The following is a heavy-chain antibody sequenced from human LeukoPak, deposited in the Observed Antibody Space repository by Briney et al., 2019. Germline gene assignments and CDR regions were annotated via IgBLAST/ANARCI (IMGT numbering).Heavy chain of an antibody. CDR3: ARGAAAGTIDP. D-gene: IGHD6-13*01. Sequence: PSQTLSLTCTVSGGSISSGSYYWSWIRQPPGKGLEWIGYIYYSGSTNYNPSLKSRVTISVDTSKNQFSLKLSSVTAADTAVYYCARGAAAGTIDPWGQGTLVTVSS. J-gene: IGHJ5*02. CDR1: GGSISSGSYY. CDR2: IYYSGST. V-gene: IGHV4-61*01.